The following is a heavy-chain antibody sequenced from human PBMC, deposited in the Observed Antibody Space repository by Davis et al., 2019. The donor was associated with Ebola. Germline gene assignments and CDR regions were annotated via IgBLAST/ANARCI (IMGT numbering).Heavy chain of an antibody. Sequence: PGGSLRLSCKGSGYSFTTYWISRVRPMPGKGLAWMGRLDPSDSYTNYSPSFQGHVTISADKSISTAYLQWSSLKASDTAMYYCASSPYYYYGMDVWGQGTTVTVSS. CDR3: ASSPYYYYGMDV. CDR2: LDPSDSYT. J-gene: IGHJ6*02. V-gene: IGHV5-10-1*01. CDR1: GYSFTTYW.